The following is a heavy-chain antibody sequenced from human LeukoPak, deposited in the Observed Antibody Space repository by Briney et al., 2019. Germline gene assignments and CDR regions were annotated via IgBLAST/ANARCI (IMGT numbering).Heavy chain of an antibody. Sequence: PSETLSLTCTVSGGSISSGGYYWSWIRQHPGKGLEWIGYIYYSGSTYYNPSLKSRVTISADTSKNQFSLKLSSVTAADTAVYYCAREGYCSGGSCYRAFDYWGQGTLVTVSS. CDR3: AREGYCSGGSCYRAFDY. D-gene: IGHD2-15*01. CDR1: GGSISSGGYY. J-gene: IGHJ4*02. V-gene: IGHV4-31*03. CDR2: IYYSGST.